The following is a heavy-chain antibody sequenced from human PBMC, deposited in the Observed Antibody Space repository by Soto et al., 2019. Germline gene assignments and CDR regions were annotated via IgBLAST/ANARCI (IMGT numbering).Heavy chain of an antibody. Sequence: QVQLVESGGGLVQPGRSLRLSCAASGFTFSSYGMHWVRQAPGKGLEWVAVISYDGSNQYYAASVKGRFTISRDNSKNTLFLPMNSLRAENTAVYYCARAGGDWIWGQGTVVAVSS. D-gene: IGHD2-21*01. J-gene: IGHJ3*02. V-gene: IGHV3-30*03. CDR3: ARAGGDWI. CDR2: ISYDGSNQ. CDR1: GFTFSSYG.